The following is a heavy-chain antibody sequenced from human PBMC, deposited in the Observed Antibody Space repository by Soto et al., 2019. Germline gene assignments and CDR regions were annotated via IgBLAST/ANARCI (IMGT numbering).Heavy chain of an antibody. CDR1: GFSFSTSW. CDR3: ARDTLWNTAMGVFDH. J-gene: IGHJ4*02. CDR2: INQDGSET. D-gene: IGHD5-18*01. V-gene: IGHV3-7*03. Sequence: EAQLVESGGGLVQPGGSLRLSCVVSGFSFSTSWMGWVRQAPGNGLEWVATINQDGSETRYVDSVKGRFTISRDSAMNSVSLQMNSLRAEDTAVYYCARDTLWNTAMGVFDHWGQGTLVTVSS.